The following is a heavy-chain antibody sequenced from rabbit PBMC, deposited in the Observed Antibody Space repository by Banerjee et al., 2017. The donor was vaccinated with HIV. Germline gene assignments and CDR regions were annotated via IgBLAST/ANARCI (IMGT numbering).Heavy chain of an antibody. CDR3: ARGGYVGYGYGYFSL. V-gene: IGHV1S40*01. J-gene: IGHJ4*01. CDR2: IYGGSSGST. Sequence: QSLEESGGDLVKPGASLTLTCTASGFSFSSSDYMCWVRQAPGKGLEWIACIYGGSSGSTYYASWAKGRFTISKTSSTTVTLQMTSLTAADTATHFCARGGYVGYGYGYFSLWGPGTLVTVS. D-gene: IGHD6-1*01. CDR1: GFSFSSSDY.